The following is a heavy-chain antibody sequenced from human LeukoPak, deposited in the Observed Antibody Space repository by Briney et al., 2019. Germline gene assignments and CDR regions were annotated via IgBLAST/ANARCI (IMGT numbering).Heavy chain of an antibody. D-gene: IGHD4-23*01. CDR1: GFTFSSYA. Sequence: GGSLRLSCAASGFTFSSYAMSWVRQAPGKGLEWVSVFYSGGTTSYADSVKGRFTISRDNSKNTLYLQMNSLRAEDTAVYYCARDYGGSSPFDYWGQGTLVTVSS. CDR2: FYSGGTT. CDR3: ARDYGGSSPFDY. J-gene: IGHJ4*02. V-gene: IGHV3-66*01.